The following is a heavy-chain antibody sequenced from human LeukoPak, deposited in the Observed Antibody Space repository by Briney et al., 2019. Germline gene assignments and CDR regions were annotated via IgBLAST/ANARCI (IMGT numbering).Heavy chain of an antibody. D-gene: IGHD3-3*01. J-gene: IGHJ4*02. V-gene: IGHV4-59*01. CDR3: ARLLWSGYVVFDY. Sequence: KTSETLSLTCTVSGGSISSYYWSWIRQPPGKGLEWIGYIYYSGSTNYNPSLKSRVTISVDTSKNQFSLKLSSVTAADTAVYYCARLLWSGYVVFDYWGQGTLVTVSS. CDR2: IYYSGST. CDR1: GGSISSYY.